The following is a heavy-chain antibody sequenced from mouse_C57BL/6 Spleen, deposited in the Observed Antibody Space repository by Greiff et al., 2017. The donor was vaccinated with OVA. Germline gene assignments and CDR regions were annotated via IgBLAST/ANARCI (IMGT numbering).Heavy chain of an antibody. D-gene: IGHD2-5*01. V-gene: IGHV1-22*01. Sequence: EVKLVESGPELVKPGASVKMSCKASGYTFTDYNMHWVKQSHGKSLEWIGYINPNNGGTSYNQKFKGKATLTVNKSSSTAYMELRSLTSEDSAVYYCARDYSNYVSFAYWGQGTTLTVSS. CDR2: INPNNGGT. J-gene: IGHJ2*01. CDR1: GYTFTDYN. CDR3: ARDYSNYVSFAY.